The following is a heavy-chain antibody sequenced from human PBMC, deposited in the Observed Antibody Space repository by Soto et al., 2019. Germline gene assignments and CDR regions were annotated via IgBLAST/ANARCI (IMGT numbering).Heavy chain of an antibody. CDR2: INPNSGGT. J-gene: IGHJ5*01. Sequence: ASVKVSCKASGYTFTGYYMHWVRQAPGQGLGWMGWINPNSGGTNYAQKFQGRVTMTRDTSITTAYMELSRPRSDVTAVYYCAREVVGGAAGTGWFESWGQGPLVTAS. V-gene: IGHV1-2*02. D-gene: IGHD6-13*01. CDR1: GYTFTGYY. CDR3: AREVVGGAAGTGWFES.